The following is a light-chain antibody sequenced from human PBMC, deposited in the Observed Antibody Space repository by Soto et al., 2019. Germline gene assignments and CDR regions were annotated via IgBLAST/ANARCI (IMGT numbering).Light chain of an antibody. CDR2: GAS. CDR1: QRLSSN. CDR3: QQYINWPRT. V-gene: IGKV3-15*01. J-gene: IGKJ1*01. Sequence: EIVLTQSPVTLSVSPGERCTLSCRASQRLSSNLAWYQQRPGQAPRLLIYGASIRATDIPARFIGSGSGTEFTLTISSLQSEDFAVYYCQQYINWPRTFGQGTKVDIK.